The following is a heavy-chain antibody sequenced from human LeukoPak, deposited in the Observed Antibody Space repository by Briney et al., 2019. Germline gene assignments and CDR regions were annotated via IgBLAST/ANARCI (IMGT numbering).Heavy chain of an antibody. CDR2: MSPDSDGT. CDR3: ANQEGIGAPGAWFDN. J-gene: IGHJ4*02. CDR1: GNSFTGYY. V-gene: IGHV1-2*02. Sequence: ASVTVSCKASGNSFTGYYVHWVRLAPGQGLEWMGWMSPDSDGTNFAQNFQGRVSTTRDTSIRTVYLELRSLRADDTAVYYCANQEGIGAPGAWFDNWGQGTLVTVSS. D-gene: IGHD1-26*01.